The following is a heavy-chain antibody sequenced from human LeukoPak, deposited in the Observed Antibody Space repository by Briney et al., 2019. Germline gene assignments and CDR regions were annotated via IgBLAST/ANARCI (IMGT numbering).Heavy chain of an antibody. D-gene: IGHD2-2*01. CDR3: AQISLGPERPIDY. J-gene: IGHJ4*02. CDR2: IYYSGST. Sequence: PSETLSLTCTVSGGSISSGDNYWSWIRQPPGKGLERIGYIYYSGSTYYNPSLKSRVTISVDTSKNQFSLKLSSVTAADTAVYYYAQISLGPERPIDYWGQGTLVTVSS. V-gene: IGHV4-30-4*08. CDR1: GGSISSGDNY.